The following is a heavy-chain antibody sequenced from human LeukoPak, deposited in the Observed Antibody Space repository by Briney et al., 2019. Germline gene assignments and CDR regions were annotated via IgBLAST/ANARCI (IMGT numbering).Heavy chain of an antibody. D-gene: IGHD6-13*01. V-gene: IGHV3-48*04. CDR3: ARDLRLAAAEAGY. CDR1: GFTFSSYA. J-gene: IGHJ4*02. CDR2: ISTGSGTI. Sequence: GGSLRLSCAASGFTFSSYAMTWVRQAPGKGLEWVSYISTGSGTIYYADSVKGRFTISRDNAKRSLYLQMDSLRAEDTAVYYCARDLRLAAAEAGYWGQGTLVTVSS.